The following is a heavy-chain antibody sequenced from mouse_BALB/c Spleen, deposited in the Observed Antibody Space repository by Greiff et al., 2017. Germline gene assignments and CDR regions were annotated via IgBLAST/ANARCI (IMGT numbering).Heavy chain of an antibody. J-gene: IGHJ4*01. CDR2: INSNGGST. CDR1: GFTFSSYY. V-gene: IGHV5-6-2*01. D-gene: IGHD1-1*01. CDR3: ARHDGHYYAMDY. Sequence: EVMLVESGGGLVKLGGSLKLSCAASGFTFSSYYMSWVRQTPEKRLELVAAINSNGGSTYYPDTVKGRFTISRDNAKNTLYLQMSSLKSEDTALYYCARHDGHYYAMDYWGQGTSVTVSS.